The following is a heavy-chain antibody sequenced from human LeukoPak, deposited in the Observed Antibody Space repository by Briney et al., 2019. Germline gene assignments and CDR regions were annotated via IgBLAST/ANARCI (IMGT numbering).Heavy chain of an antibody. CDR1: GFTVNSNS. Sequence: PGGSLRLSCAASGFTVNSNSMSWVRQAPGEALEWVSVIYISGGTSYADSLKGRFTISRDNSKNTLYLQMNSLRAEDTAVYYCARFGLKWALDYWGQGTLVTASS. CDR3: ARFGLKWALDY. J-gene: IGHJ4*02. CDR2: IYISGGT. V-gene: IGHV3-53*01. D-gene: IGHD2-8*01.